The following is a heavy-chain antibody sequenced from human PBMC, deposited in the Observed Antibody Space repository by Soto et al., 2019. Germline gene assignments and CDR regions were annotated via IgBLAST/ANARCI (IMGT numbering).Heavy chain of an antibody. V-gene: IGHV1-2*04. CDR1: GYTFTGYY. CDR2: INPNSGGT. CDR3: ARGEYSSSWAPYNWFDP. J-gene: IGHJ5*01. Sequence: GASVKVSCKASGYTFTGYYMHWVRQAPGQGLEWMGWINPNSGGTNYAQKFQGWVTMTRDTSISTAYMELSRLRSDDTAVYYCARGEYSSSWAPYNWFDPLGQGTLVTVPS. D-gene: IGHD6-6*01.